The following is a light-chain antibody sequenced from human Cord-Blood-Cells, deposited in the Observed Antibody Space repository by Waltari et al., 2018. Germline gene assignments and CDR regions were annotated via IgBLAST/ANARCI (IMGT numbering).Light chain of an antibody. Sequence: SYVLTQPPSVSVAPGKTARITCGGNNIGSKTVHWYKQKTGQAPVLVVYDDSDRPSGIPERFVDSNSGNTATLTIIRVEAGDEADYYCQVWDSRSDQYVFGSGTKVTVL. J-gene: IGLJ1*01. CDR3: QVWDSRSDQYV. V-gene: IGLV3-21*03. CDR2: DDS. CDR1: NIGSKT.